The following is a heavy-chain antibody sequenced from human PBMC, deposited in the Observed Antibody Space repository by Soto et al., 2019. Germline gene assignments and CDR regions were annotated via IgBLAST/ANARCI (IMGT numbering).Heavy chain of an antibody. D-gene: IGHD6-19*01. CDR3: ARMYSSGSGWFHP. CDR2: IYYSGSI. Sequence: SETLSLTCTVSGGTISSYYWGWIRQPPGKGLEWIGYIYYSGSIIYNPSLRSRVSISGDTSSNQFSMSLTSVTAADTARYYCARMYSSGSGWFHPWGQGTLVTVSS. V-gene: IGHV4-59*12. J-gene: IGHJ5*02. CDR1: GGTISSYY.